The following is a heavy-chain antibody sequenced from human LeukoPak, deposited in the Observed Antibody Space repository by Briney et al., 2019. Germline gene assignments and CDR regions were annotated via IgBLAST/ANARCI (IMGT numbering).Heavy chain of an antibody. J-gene: IGHJ4*02. CDR3: ARMQTRLFDY. Sequence: GGSLRLSCAASGFTVSTNYMSWVRQAPGKGLEWVSVIYSGGSTYYADSVKGRFTISRDNSKNTLYLQMNNLRAEDTAVYYCARMQTRLFDYWGQGTLVTVSS. V-gene: IGHV3-53*01. CDR1: GFTVSTNY. CDR2: IYSGGST.